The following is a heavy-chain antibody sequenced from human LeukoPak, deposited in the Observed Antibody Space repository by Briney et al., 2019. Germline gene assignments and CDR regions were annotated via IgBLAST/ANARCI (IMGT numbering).Heavy chain of an antibody. CDR2: ISCNSGSI. CDR3: AKDSSYGGSSVALWG. J-gene: IGHJ3*01. V-gene: IGHV3-9*01. CDR1: GFTFDDYA. D-gene: IGHD4-23*01. Sequence: GRSLTLSCAASGFTFDDYAMHWLRQAPGKGLEWVSGISCNSGSIGYADSVKGRFTISRDHAKNSLYLEMNSLRAEDTALYYCAKDSSYGGSSVALWGWGQGTMVTVSS.